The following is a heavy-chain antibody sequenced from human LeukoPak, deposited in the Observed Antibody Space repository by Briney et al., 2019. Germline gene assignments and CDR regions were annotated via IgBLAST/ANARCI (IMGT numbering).Heavy chain of an antibody. D-gene: IGHD2-15*01. J-gene: IGHJ4*02. CDR2: IIPIFGIA. Sequence: ASVKVSCKASAGTYSSYAISWVRQAPGQGLEWMGRIIPIFGIANYAQKFQGRVTITADKSTSTAYMELSSLRSEDTAVYYCARGPIVVVVAAYFDYWGQGTLVTVSS. CDR1: AGTYSSYA. V-gene: IGHV1-69*04. CDR3: ARGPIVVVVAAYFDY.